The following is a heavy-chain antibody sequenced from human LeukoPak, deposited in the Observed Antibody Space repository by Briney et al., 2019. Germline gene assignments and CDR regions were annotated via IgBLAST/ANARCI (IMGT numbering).Heavy chain of an antibody. CDR1: GYTFTSYD. Sequence: ASVKVSCKASGYTFTSYDIIWVRQASGQGLEWMGWMNANSGHTGYAQKFQGRVTITRTTSISTAYMELTSLTSEDSAVYYCARSIVGVRKRNDYWGQGTLVTVSS. CDR2: MNANSGHT. J-gene: IGHJ4*02. D-gene: IGHD1-26*01. CDR3: ARSIVGVRKRNDY. V-gene: IGHV1-8*01.